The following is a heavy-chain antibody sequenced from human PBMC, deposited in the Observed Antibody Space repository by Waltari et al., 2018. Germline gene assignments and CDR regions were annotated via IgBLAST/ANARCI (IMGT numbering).Heavy chain of an antibody. CDR3: ASFRTHQPIDY. D-gene: IGHD2-2*01. V-gene: IGHV3-53*01. CDR2: IYSGGST. Sequence: EVQLVESGGGLIQPGGSLRLSCAASGFTVSSNYMSWVRQAPGKGLEWVSVIYSGGSTYYADAVKGRFTISRDNSKNTLYLQMNSLRAEDTAVYYCASFRTHQPIDYWGQGTLVTVSS. CDR1: GFTVSSNY. J-gene: IGHJ4*02.